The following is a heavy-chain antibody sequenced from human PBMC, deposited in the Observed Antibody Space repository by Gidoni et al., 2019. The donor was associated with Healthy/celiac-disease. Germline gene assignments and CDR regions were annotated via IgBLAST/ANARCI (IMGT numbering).Heavy chain of an antibody. D-gene: IGHD4-17*01. CDR2: NKSKTDGGTT. Sequence: EVQLVESGGGLVKPGWSLRLSCAASGFTFSNAWMHWVRQAPGKGLEWVGRNKSKTDGGTTDYAAPVKGRFTISRDDSKNTLDLQMNSLKTEDTAVYYCHPTSYGDYGYWGQGTLVTVSS. CDR1: GFTFSNAW. CDR3: HPTSYGDYGY. J-gene: IGHJ4*02. V-gene: IGHV3-15*07.